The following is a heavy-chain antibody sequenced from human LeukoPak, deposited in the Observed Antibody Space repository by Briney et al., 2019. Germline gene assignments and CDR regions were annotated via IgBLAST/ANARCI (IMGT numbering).Heavy chain of an antibody. CDR1: GFTFDDHG. V-gene: IGHV3-20*04. D-gene: IGHD2-8*02. J-gene: IGHJ4*02. Sequence: PGGSLRLSCEASGFTFDDHGMTWVRQVPGKGLEWVAGINWNGGFTDYVDSVKGRFTISRDNSKSTLSLQMNSLRAEDTAIYYCATYRQVLLPFESWGQGTLVTVSS. CDR2: INWNGGFT. CDR3: ATYRQVLLPFES.